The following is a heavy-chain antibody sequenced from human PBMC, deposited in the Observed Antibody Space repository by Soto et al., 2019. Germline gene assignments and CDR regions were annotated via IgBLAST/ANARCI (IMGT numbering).Heavy chain of an antibody. Sequence: QVQLVQSGAEVKKPGASVKVSCKASGYTFTSYGISWVRQAPGQGLEWMGWISAYNGNTNYAQKLQGRVTMTTDTSTSTAHMELRSLRSEETAVYYCARERGSSGWLKTYFHHYYGMDVWGQGTTVTVSS. CDR1: GYTFTSYG. J-gene: IGHJ6*02. D-gene: IGHD6-19*01. CDR3: ARERGSSGWLKTYFHHYYGMDV. CDR2: ISAYNGNT. V-gene: IGHV1-18*01.